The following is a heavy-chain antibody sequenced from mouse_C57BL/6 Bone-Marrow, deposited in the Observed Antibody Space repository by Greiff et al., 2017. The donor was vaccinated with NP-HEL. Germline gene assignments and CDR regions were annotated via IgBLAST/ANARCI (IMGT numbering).Heavy chain of an antibody. D-gene: IGHD1-1*01. CDR2: IYPRSGNT. J-gene: IGHJ1*03. CDR1: GYTFTSYG. Sequence: VQLQQSGAELARPGASVKLSCKASGYTFTSYGISWVKQRTGQGLEWIGEIYPRSGNTYYNEKFKGKATLTADKSSSTAYMELRSLTSEDSAVYFCARGISIYYYGSSPYWYFDVWGTGTTVTVSS. CDR3: ARGISIYYYGSSPYWYFDV. V-gene: IGHV1-81*01.